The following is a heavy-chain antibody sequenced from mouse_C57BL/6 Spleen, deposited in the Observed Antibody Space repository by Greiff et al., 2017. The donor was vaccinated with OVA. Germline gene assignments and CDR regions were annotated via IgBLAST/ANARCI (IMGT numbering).Heavy chain of an antibody. CDR1: GYTFTSYW. J-gene: IGHJ2*01. Sequence: EVQGVESGTVLARPGASVKMSCKTSGYTFTSYWMHWVKQRPGQGLEWIGAIYPGNSDTSYNQKFKGKAKLTAVTSASTAYMELSSLTNEDSAVYYCTREDYGSRGYFDYWGKGTTLTVSS. D-gene: IGHD1-1*01. CDR3: TREDYGSRGYFDY. CDR2: IYPGNSDT. V-gene: IGHV1-5*01.